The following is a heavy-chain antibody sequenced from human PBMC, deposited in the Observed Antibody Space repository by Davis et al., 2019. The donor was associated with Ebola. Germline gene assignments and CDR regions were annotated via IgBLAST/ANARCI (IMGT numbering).Heavy chain of an antibody. J-gene: IGHJ6*04. CDR1: GFTFSSFG. D-gene: IGHD4-11*01. Sequence: GESLKISCETSGFTFSSFGMHWLRPAPGKGLEWVAFIRHDGTNKKYADSVQGRFTISRDNSKNTLHLQRNSLRVEDTAVYFCAREPTGNYYYFYGMDVWGKGTTVSVSS. CDR3: AREPTGNYYYFYGMDV. CDR2: IRHDGTNK. V-gene: IGHV3-30*02.